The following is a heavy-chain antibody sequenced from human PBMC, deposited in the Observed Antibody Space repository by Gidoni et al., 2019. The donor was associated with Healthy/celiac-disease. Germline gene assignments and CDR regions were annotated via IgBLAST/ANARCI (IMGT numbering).Heavy chain of an antibody. CDR1: GGSFSGYS. V-gene: IGHV4-34*01. CDR3: ARGRYGDYLRWFDP. J-gene: IGHJ5*02. CDR2: INHSGSN. D-gene: IGHD4-17*01. Sequence: QVQLQQWGAGLLKPSETLSLTCAVYGGSFSGYSWSWIRQPPGKGLEWIGEINHSGSNNYNPSLKSRVTISVDTSKNQFSLKLSSVTAADTAVYYCARGRYGDYLRWFDPWGQGTLVTVSS.